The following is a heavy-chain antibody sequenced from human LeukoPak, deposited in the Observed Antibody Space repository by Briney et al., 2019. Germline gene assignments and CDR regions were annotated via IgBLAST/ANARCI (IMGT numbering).Heavy chain of an antibody. D-gene: IGHD3-22*01. J-gene: IGHJ4*02. CDR3: TTVLYYDSSGYYYGLFSGSNYFDY. V-gene: IGHV3-15*01. Sequence: GGSLRLSCAASGFTFSNAWMSWVRQSPGKGLEWVGRIKSIPDGGTTDYAAPVKGRFTISRDDSKNTLYLQMNSLKTEDTAVYYCTTVLYYDSSGYYYGLFSGSNYFDYWGQGTLVTVSS. CDR1: GFTFSNAW. CDR2: IKSIPDGGTT.